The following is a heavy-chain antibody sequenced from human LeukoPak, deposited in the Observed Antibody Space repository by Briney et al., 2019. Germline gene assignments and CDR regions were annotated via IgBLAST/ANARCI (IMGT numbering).Heavy chain of an antibody. J-gene: IGHJ6*02. CDR3: ARNNVDVVGTRIYDYYGLDV. Sequence: PSETLSLTCSVSGDSLSLYYWSWLRQTPGQGLEWIGYVFYSGVTYYSPSLKSRVTISVNSSENQFSLKLRSVTPADTAIYFCARNNVDVVGTRIYDYYGLDVWGRGTTVTVS. V-gene: IGHV4-59*01. CDR1: GDSLSLYY. CDR2: VFYSGVT. D-gene: IGHD2-2*03.